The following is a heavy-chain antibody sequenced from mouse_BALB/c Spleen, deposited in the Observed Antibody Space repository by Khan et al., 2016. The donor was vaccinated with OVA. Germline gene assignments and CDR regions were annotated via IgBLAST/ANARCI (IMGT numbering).Heavy chain of an antibody. Sequence: QIQLVQSGPELKKPGETVRISCKASGYTFTTAGMQWVQKMPGKGLKWIGWINTHSGVPKYAEDFKGRFAFSLETSASTAYLQISKLKNEDTATYFCARSYRYYWYFDVWGAGTTVTVSS. CDR1: GYTFTTAG. V-gene: IGHV9-4*02. D-gene: IGHD2-14*01. J-gene: IGHJ1*01. CDR3: ARSYRYYWYFDV. CDR2: INTHSGVP.